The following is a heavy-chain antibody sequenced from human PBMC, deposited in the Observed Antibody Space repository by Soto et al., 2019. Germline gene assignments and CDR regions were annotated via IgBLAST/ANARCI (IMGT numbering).Heavy chain of an antibody. CDR2: ITGSSRTM. CDR3: ARDSSRGYGMEV. J-gene: IGHJ6*02. CDR1: GFAIRDYS. V-gene: IGHV3-48*02. Sequence: EVQLVESGGGLVQPGGSLRLSCAASGFAIRDYSMDWVRQAPGKGLEWVSYITGSSRTMYYADFVKGRFTIYRDNYNNSLYLQISSLRDEEKDVYYCARDSSRGYGMEVWGQGTTVTVFS. D-gene: IGHD6-6*01.